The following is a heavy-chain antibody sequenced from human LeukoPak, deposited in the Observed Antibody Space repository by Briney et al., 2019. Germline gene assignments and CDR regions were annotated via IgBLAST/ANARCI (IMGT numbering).Heavy chain of an antibody. J-gene: IGHJ4*02. V-gene: IGHV4-59*11. CDR1: GGSMNSHY. CDR2: MLDTVTT. CDR3: ATIKRGNIYGYFDF. Sequence: PSETLSLTCTVSGGSMNSHYWSWIRQPPGRGLEWIGYMLDTVTTKDNPSLKSRFTLSADTSKNQFSLRLTSVTAADTAVYYCATIKRGNIYGYFDFWGQGILVTVSS. D-gene: IGHD5-18*01.